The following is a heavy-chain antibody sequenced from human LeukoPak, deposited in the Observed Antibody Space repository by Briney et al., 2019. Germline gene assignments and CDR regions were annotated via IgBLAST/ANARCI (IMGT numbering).Heavy chain of an antibody. J-gene: IGHJ3*02. CDR2: ISAYNGNT. CDR3: ARGDSGSYYPSGAFDI. D-gene: IGHD3-10*01. V-gene: IGHV1-18*04. Sequence: ASVKVSCKASGYTFTSYYMHWVRQAPGQGLEWMGWISAYNGNTNYAQKLQGRVTMTTDTSTSTAYMELRSLSSDDTAVYYCARGDSGSYYPSGAFDIWGQGTMVTVSS. CDR1: GYTFTSYY.